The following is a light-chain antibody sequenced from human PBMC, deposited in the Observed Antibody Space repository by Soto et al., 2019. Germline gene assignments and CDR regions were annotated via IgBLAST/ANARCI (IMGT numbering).Light chain of an antibody. Sequence: DIQLTQSPSFLSASVGDRVTITCRASPGISTSLAWYQPKPGKALKLLIYGASTLQSGVPSRFSGSGSGTEFTLTISSLQPEDCATYYCQQLNSFPITFGGGTKVELK. V-gene: IGKV1-9*01. J-gene: IGKJ4*02. CDR1: PGISTS. CDR2: GAS. CDR3: QQLNSFPIT.